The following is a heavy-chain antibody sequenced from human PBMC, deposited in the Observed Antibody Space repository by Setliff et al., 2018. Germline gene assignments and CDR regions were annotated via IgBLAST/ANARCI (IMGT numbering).Heavy chain of an antibody. Sequence: SETLSLTCTVSGGSISSYYWTWIRQSPGKGLEWIGNIYDSGSINYNPSLKSRVTTSVDTSKNQFSLKLTSVTAADTAVYYCARHHAQYYSDSSGYYYEDWYFDLGGRGTLVTVSS. J-gene: IGHJ2*01. D-gene: IGHD3-22*01. CDR1: GGSISSYY. V-gene: IGHV4-59*08. CDR3: ARHHAQYYSDSSGYYYEDWYFDL. CDR2: IYDSGSI.